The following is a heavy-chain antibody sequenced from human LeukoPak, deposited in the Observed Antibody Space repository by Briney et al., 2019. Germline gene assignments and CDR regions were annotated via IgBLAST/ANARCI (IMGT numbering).Heavy chain of an antibody. CDR3: ARTTVTTGFDY. CDR2: ISSSGKTI. J-gene: IGHJ4*02. V-gene: IGHV3-48*03. CDR1: GFTVSSYE. D-gene: IGHD4-11*01. Sequence: GGSLRLSCAASGFTVSSYEMNWVRQAPGKGLEWASYISSSGKTISYADSVRGRFTISRDNAKNSLYLQMNSLRAEDTAVYYCARTTVTTGFDYWGQGTLVTVSS.